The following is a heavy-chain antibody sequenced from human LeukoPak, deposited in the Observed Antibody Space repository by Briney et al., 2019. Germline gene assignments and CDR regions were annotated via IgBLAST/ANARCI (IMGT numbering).Heavy chain of an antibody. CDR1: GYTFTGYY. Sequence: GASVKLSCTASGYTFTGYYIHWVRQAPGQGLGWMGWINPNSGGRNYAQKIQGRVTMTRDTSISTAYMELSRLRSDDTAVYYCARDQPAIAAHLLYYYMDIWGKGTTVTVSS. V-gene: IGHV1-2*02. J-gene: IGHJ6*03. CDR3: ARDQPAIAAHLLYYYMDI. D-gene: IGHD6-6*01. CDR2: INPNSGGR.